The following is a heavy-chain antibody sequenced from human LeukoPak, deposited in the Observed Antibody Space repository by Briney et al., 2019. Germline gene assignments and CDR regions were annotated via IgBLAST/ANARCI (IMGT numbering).Heavy chain of an antibody. J-gene: IGHJ3*01. D-gene: IGHD2-15*01. Sequence: MTSETLSLTCSVSGGSISTYYWSWIRQPPGKGLEWIGYIYYSGSSNYNPSLKSRVTISVDTSKNQFSLKLNSVTAADTAVYYCARMVIRAYCSGGNCYEPAFDVWGQGTVVTVSS. CDR3: ARMVIRAYCSGGNCYEPAFDV. CDR1: GGSISTYY. CDR2: IYYSGSS. V-gene: IGHV4-59*08.